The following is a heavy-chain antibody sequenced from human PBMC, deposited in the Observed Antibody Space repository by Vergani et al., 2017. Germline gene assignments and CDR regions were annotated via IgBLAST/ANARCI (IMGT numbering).Heavy chain of an antibody. Sequence: QVQLQESGPGLVQPSETLSLTCTVSGGSISSYYWSWIRQPPGKGLEWIGYIYYSGSTNYNPSLKSRVTISVDTSKNQFSLKLSSVTAADTAVYYRARDREYAAAAGMGRYYYYYYMDVWGKGTTVTVSS. J-gene: IGHJ6*03. D-gene: IGHD6-13*01. CDR2: IYYSGST. CDR3: ARDREYAAAAGMGRYYYYYYMDV. CDR1: GGSISSYY. V-gene: IGHV4-59*01.